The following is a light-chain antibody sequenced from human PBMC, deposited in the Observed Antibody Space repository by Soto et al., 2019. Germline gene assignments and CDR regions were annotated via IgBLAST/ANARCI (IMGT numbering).Light chain of an antibody. V-gene: IGKV1-5*03. CDR1: QSISTW. CDR3: QQYSTYSRA. Sequence: DIQMTQSPSTLSASVGDRVTITCRASQSISTWLAWYQQKAGKAPKLLIYKASSSQSGVPSRFSGSVSGTEFTLTINSLQPDDFATYYCQQYSTYSRAFGQGTKVEIK. J-gene: IGKJ1*01. CDR2: KAS.